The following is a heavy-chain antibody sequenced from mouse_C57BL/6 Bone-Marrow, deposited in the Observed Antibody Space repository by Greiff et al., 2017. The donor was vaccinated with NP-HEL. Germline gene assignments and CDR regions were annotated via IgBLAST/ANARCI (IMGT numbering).Heavy chain of an antibody. CDR1: GFSLTSYG. J-gene: IGHJ4*01. CDR2: IWRGGST. CDR3: AKSPRKSYYAMDY. V-gene: IGHV2-5*01. Sequence: VMLVESGPGLVQPSQSLSITCTVSGFSLTSYGVHWVRQSPGKGLEWLGVIWRGGSTDYNAAFMSRLSITKDNSKSQVFFKMNSLQADDTAIYYCAKSPRKSYYAMDYWGQGTSVTVSS.